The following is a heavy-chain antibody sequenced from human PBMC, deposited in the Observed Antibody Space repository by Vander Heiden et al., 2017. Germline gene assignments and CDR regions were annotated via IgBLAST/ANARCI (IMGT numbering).Heavy chain of an antibody. D-gene: IGHD2-2*01. CDR1: GYTFTSYG. CDR3: AREDCSSTSCYSSSYYYYYYGMDV. CDR2: ISAYNGNT. J-gene: IGHJ6*01. Sequence: QVQLVQSGAEVKKPGASVKVSCKASGYTFTSYGISWVRQAPGQGLEWMGWISAYNGNTNYAQKLQGRVTMTTDTSTSTAYMELRSLRSDDTAVYYRAREDCSSTSCYSSSYYYYYYGMDVWGQGTTVTVSS. V-gene: IGHV1-18*01.